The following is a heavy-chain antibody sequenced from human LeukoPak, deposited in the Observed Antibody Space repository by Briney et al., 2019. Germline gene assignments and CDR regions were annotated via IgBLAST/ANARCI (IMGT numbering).Heavy chain of an antibody. Sequence: ASVKVSCKASGYTFTSYDINWVRQAPGQGLEWMGWMNPNSGNTGYAQKFQGRVTMTRNTSISTAYMELSSLRSEDTAVYYCARGGVDSSSWYYYYYYYMNVWGKGTTVTISS. V-gene: IGHV1-8*01. D-gene: IGHD6-13*01. CDR1: GYTFTSYD. J-gene: IGHJ6*03. CDR2: MNPNSGNT. CDR3: ARGGVDSSSWYYYYYYYMNV.